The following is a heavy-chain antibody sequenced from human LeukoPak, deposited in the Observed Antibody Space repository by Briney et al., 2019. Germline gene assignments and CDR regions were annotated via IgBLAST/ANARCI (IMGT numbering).Heavy chain of an antibody. CDR2: IIPIFGTA. J-gene: IGHJ6*02. V-gene: IGHV1-69*13. Sequence: SVKVSCKASGGTFSSYAISWVRQAPGQGLEWMGGIIPIFGTANYAQKFQGRVTITADESTSTAYMELSSLRSEDTAVYYCARDPTSNYYYYYGMDVWGQGTTVTVSS. CDR1: GGTFSSYA. CDR3: ARDPTSNYYYYYGMDV.